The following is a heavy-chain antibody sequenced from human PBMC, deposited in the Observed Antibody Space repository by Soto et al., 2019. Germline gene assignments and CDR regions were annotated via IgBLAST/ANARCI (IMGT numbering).Heavy chain of an antibody. CDR3: AKMTSGSYGPNYGMDV. J-gene: IGHJ6*02. V-gene: IGHV3-23*01. Sequence: PXGSLGLSCAASGFTFSNYAMSGVRQAPGKGLEWISALPERGSSPYYADSVKGRFTISRDNSKNTLYLQMKSLRAEDTAVYYCAKMTSGSYGPNYGMDVWGQGTTVTVSS. CDR2: LPERGSSP. D-gene: IGHD5-18*01. CDR1: GFTFSNYA.